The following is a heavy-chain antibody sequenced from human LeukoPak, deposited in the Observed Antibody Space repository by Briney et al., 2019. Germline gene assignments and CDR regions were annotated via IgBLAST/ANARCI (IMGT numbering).Heavy chain of an antibody. CDR3: ARDGSRDSSGYYRYDY. CDR2: ISSSGSTI. D-gene: IGHD3-22*01. J-gene: IGHJ4*02. V-gene: IGHV3-11*01. Sequence: GGFLRLSCAASGFTFSDYYMSWIRQAPGKGLEWVSYISSSGSTIYYADSVKGRFTVSRDNAKNSLYLQMNSLRAEDTAVYYCARDGSRDSSGYYRYDYWGQGTLVTVSS. CDR1: GFTFSDYY.